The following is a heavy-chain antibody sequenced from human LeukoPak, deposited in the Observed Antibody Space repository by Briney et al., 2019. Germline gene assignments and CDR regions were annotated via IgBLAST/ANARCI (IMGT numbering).Heavy chain of an antibody. D-gene: IGHD3-16*01. V-gene: IGHV3-13*01. CDR1: GFTFSSYD. Sequence: GGSLRLSCAASGFTFSSYDMHWVHQATGKGLEWVSTIGTAGDTYYPGSVKGRFTISRENAKNSLYLQMNSPRAGDTAVYYCARGSFGGAVLHWGQGTLVTVSS. CDR2: IGTAGDT. CDR3: ARGSFGGAVLH. J-gene: IGHJ4*02.